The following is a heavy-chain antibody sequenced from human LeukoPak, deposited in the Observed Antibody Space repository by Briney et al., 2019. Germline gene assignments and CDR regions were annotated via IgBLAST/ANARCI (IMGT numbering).Heavy chain of an antibody. V-gene: IGHV3-53*01. CDR3: ARDRVGATTNFDY. CDR2: IYSGGNT. Sequence: GGSLRLSCAASGFTVSSNYMSWVRQAPGKGLDWVSVIYSGGNTYYADSVKGRFTISRDNFKNTLYLQMNSLRAEDTAVYYCARDRVGATTNFDYWGQGTLVTVSS. D-gene: IGHD1-26*01. CDR1: GFTVSSNY. J-gene: IGHJ4*02.